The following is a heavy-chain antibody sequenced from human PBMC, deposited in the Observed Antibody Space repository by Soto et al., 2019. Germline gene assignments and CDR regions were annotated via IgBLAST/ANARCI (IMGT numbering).Heavy chain of an antibody. CDR3: AREMATIRGVHFDY. CDR1: GYTFSNYY. D-gene: IGHD5-12*01. CDR2: IDPTNGNA. Sequence: QVQLVHSGAEVKKPGASVKASCKASGYTFSNYYIHWVRQAPGQGLEWMGIIDPTNGNAKYAQKLQVRVTMTRDTSTNTVYMDLSSLRSEDTAVYYCAREMATIRGVHFDYWGQGTLVTVSS. J-gene: IGHJ4*02. V-gene: IGHV1-46*01.